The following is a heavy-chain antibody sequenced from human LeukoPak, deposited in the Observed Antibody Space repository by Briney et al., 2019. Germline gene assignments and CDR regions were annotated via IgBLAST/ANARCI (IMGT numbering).Heavy chain of an antibody. CDR1: GFTFDDYA. Sequence: GGSLRLSCAASGFTFDDYAMHWVRQAPGKGLEWVSGISWNSGSIGYADSVKGRFTISRDNAKNSLYLQMNSLGAEDTALYYCAKAGVVYRPTRWFGGLFPYFDYWGQGTLVTVSS. CDR2: ISWNSGSI. CDR3: AKAGVVYRPTRWFGGLFPYFDY. V-gene: IGHV3-9*01. J-gene: IGHJ4*02. D-gene: IGHD3-10*01.